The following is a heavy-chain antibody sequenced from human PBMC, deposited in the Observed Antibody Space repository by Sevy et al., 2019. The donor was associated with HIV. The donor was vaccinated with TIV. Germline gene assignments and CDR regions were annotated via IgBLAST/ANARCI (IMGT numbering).Heavy chain of an antibody. V-gene: IGHV3-30-3*01. J-gene: IGHJ4*02. CDR1: GLTFSSHA. CDR3: TRDAGYSIAWSPSDY. Sequence: GESLKISCAASGLTFSSHAMHWVRQAPGKGLEWVAVISSAGSNKYYADSGKGRFTISRDNPKNTLYLQMNSLRPEDTAVYYCTRDAGYSIAWSPSDYWGQGTLVTVSS. CDR2: ISSAGSNK. D-gene: IGHD6-19*01.